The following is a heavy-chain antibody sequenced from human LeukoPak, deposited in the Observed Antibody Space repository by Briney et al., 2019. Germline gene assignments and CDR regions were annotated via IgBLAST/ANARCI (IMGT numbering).Heavy chain of an antibody. Sequence: PSGTLSLTCAVYGGSFSGYYWSWVRQPPGKGLEWIGEINHSEGTNYNPSLTSQVTISVDTSKYQLSLKLSSVTAADTAVYYCARAKTARPYCYYSYMDVWGKGTTVTVSS. D-gene: IGHD6-6*01. J-gene: IGHJ6*03. CDR1: GGSFSGYY. CDR2: INHSEGT. V-gene: IGHV4-34*01. CDR3: ARAKTARPYCYYSYMDV.